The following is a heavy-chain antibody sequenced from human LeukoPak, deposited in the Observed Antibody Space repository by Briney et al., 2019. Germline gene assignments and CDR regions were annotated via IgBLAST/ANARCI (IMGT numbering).Heavy chain of an antibody. CDR1: GFTVSSNY. CDR2: IYSGGET. J-gene: IGHJ5*02. CDR3: ARDRPPQGIAVAA. V-gene: IGHV3-66*01. Sequence: PGGSLRLSCAASGFTVSSNYMSWVRQAPGRGLEWVSIIYSGGETYYADSVKGRFTISRDNSKNTLYLQMNSVRAEDTAVYYCARDRPPQGIAVAAWGQGTLVTVSS. D-gene: IGHD6-19*01.